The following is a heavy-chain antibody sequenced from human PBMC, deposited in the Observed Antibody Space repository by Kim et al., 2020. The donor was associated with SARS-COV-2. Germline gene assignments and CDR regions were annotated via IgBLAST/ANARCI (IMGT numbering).Heavy chain of an antibody. J-gene: IGHJ6*02. V-gene: IGHV5-51*01. CDR2: IYPGDSDT. D-gene: IGHD2-21*01. CDR3: TRLSWWAGMVFGKEHREGRRGFDG. Sequence: GESLKISCQGSGYTFRDFWIVWVRQMLGKGLEVMGIIYPGDSDTRYSPSFRGQVTISADKSINTAYLQWSSLKASDSAMYYCTRLSWWAGMVFGKEHREGRRGFDGWGPGPTVTVSS. CDR1: GYTFRDFW.